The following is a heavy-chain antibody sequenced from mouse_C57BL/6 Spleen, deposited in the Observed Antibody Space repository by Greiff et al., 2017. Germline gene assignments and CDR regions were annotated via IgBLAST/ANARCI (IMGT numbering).Heavy chain of an antibody. J-gene: IGHJ3*01. Sequence: QVQLQQPGTELVKPGASVKLSCKASGYTFTSYWMHWVKQRPGQGLEWIGNINPSNGGPNHNEKFKSKATLTVDKSSSTSYMQLSSLTSEDSAVYYCAMTAGDGYSPFACWGQGTLVTVSA. CDR2: INPSNGGP. D-gene: IGHD2-3*01. V-gene: IGHV1-53*01. CDR3: AMTAGDGYSPFAC. CDR1: GYTFTSYW.